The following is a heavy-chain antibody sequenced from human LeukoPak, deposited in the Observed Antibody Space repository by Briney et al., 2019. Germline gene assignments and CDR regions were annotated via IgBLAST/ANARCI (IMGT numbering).Heavy chain of an antibody. Sequence: SETLSLTCAVYGESFSGYFWSWIRQPPGKGLEWIGEINRSGSTNYNPSLKSRVTTSVDTSKNQFSLKLSSVTAADTAVYYCARRPRNSGSDDGPSGLDYWGQGTLVTVSS. CDR3: ARRPRNSGSDDGPSGLDY. J-gene: IGHJ4*02. V-gene: IGHV4-34*01. CDR2: INRSGST. D-gene: IGHD1-26*01. CDR1: GESFSGYF.